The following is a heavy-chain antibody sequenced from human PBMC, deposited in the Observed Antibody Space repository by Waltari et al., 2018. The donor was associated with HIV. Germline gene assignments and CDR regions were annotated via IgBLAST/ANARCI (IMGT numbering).Heavy chain of an antibody. CDR3: ARDFSQQLVLNWFDP. D-gene: IGHD6-13*01. Sequence: QLQLPESGPGLVKPSETLSLTCTVPGGSISSSSYYLGWIRQPPGKGLEWIGSIYYSGSTYYNPSLKSRVTISVDTSKNQFSLKLSSVTAADTAVYYCARDFSQQLVLNWFDPWGQGTLVTVSS. CDR2: IYYSGST. CDR1: GGSISSSSYY. J-gene: IGHJ5*02. V-gene: IGHV4-39*07.